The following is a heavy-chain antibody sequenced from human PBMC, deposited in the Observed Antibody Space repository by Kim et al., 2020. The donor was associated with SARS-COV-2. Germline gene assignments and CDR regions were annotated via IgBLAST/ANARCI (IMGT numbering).Heavy chain of an antibody. D-gene: IGHD1-26*01. J-gene: IGHJ4*02. CDR3: ARERSSGSFNY. V-gene: IGHV4-59*01. CDR2: T. Sequence: TNYNPHRKSRVTILVDTSKNQFSLKLNSVTAAGTAIYYCARERSSGSFNYWGQGTLVTVSS.